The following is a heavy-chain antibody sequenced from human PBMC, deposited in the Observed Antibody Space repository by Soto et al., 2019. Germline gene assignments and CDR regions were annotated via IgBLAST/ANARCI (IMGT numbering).Heavy chain of an antibody. Sequence: SVKGSCKASGYTFTSYGISWVRQTPGQGLEWMGWISAHNGNTNYAQKLQGRVTMTTDTSTSTAYMELRSLRSDDTAVYYCARDSRIAVAGPMYYYYYGMDVWGQGTTVTVSS. D-gene: IGHD6-19*01. V-gene: IGHV1-18*01. CDR3: ARDSRIAVAGPMYYYYYGMDV. CDR1: GYTFTSYG. CDR2: ISAHNGNT. J-gene: IGHJ6*02.